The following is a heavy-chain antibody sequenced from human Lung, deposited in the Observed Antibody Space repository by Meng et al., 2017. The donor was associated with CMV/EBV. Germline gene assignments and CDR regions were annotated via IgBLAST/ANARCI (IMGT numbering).Heavy chain of an antibody. V-gene: IGHV1-2*02. J-gene: IGHJ5*02. D-gene: IGHD3-22*01. Sequence: ASVKVSXKAFAYTFTGYYLHWVRQAPGQGLEWMGWINANSGGTNYAQKFQGRVTMTRDTAIGTAYMSLSRLRSDDTAVYYCARGSDYYDSSGPFDPWGQGTXVTVSS. CDR1: AYTFTGYY. CDR2: INANSGGT. CDR3: ARGSDYYDSSGPFDP.